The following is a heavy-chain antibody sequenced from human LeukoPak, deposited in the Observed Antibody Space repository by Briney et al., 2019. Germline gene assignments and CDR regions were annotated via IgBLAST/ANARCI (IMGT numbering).Heavy chain of an antibody. CDR1: GFTFSSYG. V-gene: IGHV3-33*06. D-gene: IGHD2-2*01. CDR2: IWYDGSNK. J-gene: IGHJ4*02. Sequence: GGSLRLSCAASGFTFSSYGMHWVRQAPGKGLEWVAVIWYDGSNKYYADSVKGRFTISRDNSKNTLYLQMNSLRAEDTAVYYCAKAAAKIVVVPAANDYWGQGTLVTVSS. CDR3: AKAAAKIVVVPAANDY.